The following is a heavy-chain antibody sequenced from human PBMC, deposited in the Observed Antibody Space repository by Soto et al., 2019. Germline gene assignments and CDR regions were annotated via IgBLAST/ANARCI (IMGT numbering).Heavy chain of an antibody. D-gene: IGHD3-22*01. CDR3: AKGRGRDYYDSSGYHGAAFDI. Sequence: PGGSLRLSCAASGFTFSSYAMSWVRQAPGKGLEWVSAISGSGGSTYYADSVKGRFTISRDNSKNTLYLQMNGLRAEDTAVYYCAKGRGRDYYDSSGYHGAAFDIWGQGTMVT. J-gene: IGHJ3*02. CDR2: ISGSGGST. CDR1: GFTFSSYA. V-gene: IGHV3-23*01.